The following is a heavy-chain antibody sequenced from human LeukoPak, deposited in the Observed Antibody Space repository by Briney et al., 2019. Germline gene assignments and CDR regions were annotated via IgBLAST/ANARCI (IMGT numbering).Heavy chain of an antibody. CDR2: IYYSGST. CDR1: GGSISSSSYY. J-gene: IGHJ6*03. D-gene: IGHD6-13*01. Sequence: SETLSLTCTVSGGSISSSSYYWGWIRQPPGKGLEWIGSIYYSGSTYYNPSLESRVTISVDTSKNQFSLKLSSVTAADTAVYYCARDGGNSSSWYYYYYYMDVWGKGTTVTVSS. CDR3: ARDGGNSSSWYYYYYYMDV. V-gene: IGHV4-39*07.